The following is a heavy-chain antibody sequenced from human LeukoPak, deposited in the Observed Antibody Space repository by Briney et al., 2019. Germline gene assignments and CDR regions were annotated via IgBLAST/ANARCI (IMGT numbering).Heavy chain of an antibody. CDR2: ISSSSTTI. CDR3: ARRYCSGGSCYLDY. CDR1: GFTFSSYS. V-gene: IGHV3-48*02. D-gene: IGHD2-15*01. J-gene: IGHJ4*02. Sequence: GGSLRLSCAAPGFTFSSYSMNWVRQAPGKGLEWLSYISSSSTTIYYADSVKGRFTISRDNAKNSLYLQMNSLRDEDTAVYYCARRYCSGGSCYLDYWGQGTLVTVSS.